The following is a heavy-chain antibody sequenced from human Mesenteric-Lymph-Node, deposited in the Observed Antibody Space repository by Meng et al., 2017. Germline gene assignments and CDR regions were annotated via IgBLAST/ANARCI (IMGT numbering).Heavy chain of an antibody. CDR2: ISYDGSNK. V-gene: IGHV3-30*12. J-gene: IGHJ4*02. CDR1: GFTFSSYG. Sequence: GGSLRLSCAASGFTFSSYGMHWVRQAPGKGLEWVAVISYDGSNKYYADSVKGRFTISRDNAKNSLYLQMNSLRVEDTAVYYCARDPGAYRWGQGTLVTVSS. CDR3: ARDPGAYR. D-gene: IGHD4-17*01.